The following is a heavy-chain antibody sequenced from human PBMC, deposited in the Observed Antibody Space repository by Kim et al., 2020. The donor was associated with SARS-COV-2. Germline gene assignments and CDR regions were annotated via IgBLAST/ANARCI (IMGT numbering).Heavy chain of an antibody. V-gene: IGHV4-4*02. CDR2: IYHSGST. CDR1: GGSISSSNW. CDR3: ARDRTLFWYSSSWEHDAFDI. J-gene: IGHJ3*02. D-gene: IGHD6-13*01. Sequence: SETLSLTCAVSGGSISSSNWWSWVRQPPGKGLEWIGEIYHSGSTNYNPSLKSRVTISVDKSKNQFSLKLSSVTAADTAVYYCARDRTLFWYSSSWEHDAFDIWGQGTMVTVSS.